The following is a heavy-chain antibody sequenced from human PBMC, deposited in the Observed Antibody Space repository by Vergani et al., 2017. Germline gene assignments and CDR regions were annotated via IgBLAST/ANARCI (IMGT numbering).Heavy chain of an antibody. CDR3: AGMKRIVGAYFDY. D-gene: IGHD1-26*01. Sequence: QVQLQESGPGLVTTSETLSLTCTVSGGSISSYYWSWIRQPPGKGLEWIGYIYYSGSTNYNPSLKSRVTISVDTSKNQFSLKLSSVTAADTAVYYCAGMKRIVGAYFDYWGQGTLVTVSS. CDR2: IYYSGST. CDR1: GGSISSYY. V-gene: IGHV4-59*01. J-gene: IGHJ4*02.